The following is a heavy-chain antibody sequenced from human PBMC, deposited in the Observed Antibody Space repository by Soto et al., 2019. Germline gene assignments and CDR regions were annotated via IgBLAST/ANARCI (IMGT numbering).Heavy chain of an antibody. V-gene: IGHV1-69*06. D-gene: IGHD3-3*01. CDR2: IIPIFGTA. J-gene: IGHJ6*02. CDR3: ATAVPYNTIFGVVGYYYGMDD. CDR1: GGTFSSYA. Sequence: QVQLVQSGAEVKKPGSSVKVSCKASGGTFSSYAISWVRQAPGQGLEWMGGIIPIFGTANYAQKFQGRVTITADKSTSTAYMELSSLRSEDTAVYCCATAVPYNTIFGVVGYYYGMDDWGQGTTVTVSS.